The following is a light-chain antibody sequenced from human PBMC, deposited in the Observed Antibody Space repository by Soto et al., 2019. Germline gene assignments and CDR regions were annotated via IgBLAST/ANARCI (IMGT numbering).Light chain of an antibody. CDR3: QQYNDWPWT. V-gene: IGKV3-15*01. J-gene: IGKJ1*01. CDR1: QSVSTK. CDR2: GAT. Sequence: EIVMTESPVTLSVSPGERATLSCRASQSVSTKLAWYQHKPGQAHRLLIYGATTRAPDVPARFRGSGSGTDFILTISSLQSEDFAVYYCQQYNDWPWTFGQGTKVEIK.